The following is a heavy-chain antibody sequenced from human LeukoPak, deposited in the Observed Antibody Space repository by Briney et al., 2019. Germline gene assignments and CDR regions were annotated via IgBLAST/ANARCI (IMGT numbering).Heavy chain of an antibody. D-gene: IGHD3-16*02. V-gene: IGHV4-4*02. CDR3: ASSIIRVDDLSPVDY. CDR2: IYHGGST. Sequence: SGTLSLTCAASGGSISSSNWWSWVRQPPGKGLEWIGEIYHGGSTNYNPSLESRVTISVDKSKNQFSLKLSSVTAADTAVYYCASSIIRVDDLSPVDYWGRGTLVTVSS. CDR1: GGSISSSNW. J-gene: IGHJ4*02.